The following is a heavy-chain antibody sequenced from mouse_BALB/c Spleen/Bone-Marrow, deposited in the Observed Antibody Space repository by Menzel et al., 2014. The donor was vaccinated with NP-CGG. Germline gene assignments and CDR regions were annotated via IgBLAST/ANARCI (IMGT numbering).Heavy chain of an antibody. Sequence: DVKLQESGPGLVKPSQSLSLTCTVTGNSITSDYGWNWIRQLPGNKLEWMGYIRYSGSTSYNPSLTSRISITRDTSKNQIFLQLNSVTTEDTATYYCARSADWYFEVWGAGTTVTVSA. J-gene: IGHJ1*01. CDR3: ARSADWYFEV. CDR2: IRYSGST. CDR1: GNSITSDYG. V-gene: IGHV3-2*02.